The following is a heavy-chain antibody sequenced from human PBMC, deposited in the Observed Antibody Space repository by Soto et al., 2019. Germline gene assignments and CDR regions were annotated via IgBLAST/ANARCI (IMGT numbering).Heavy chain of an antibody. J-gene: IGHJ4*02. V-gene: IGHV1-18*04. CDR3: ARVDYYDSSGYYGY. CDR1: GYTFTIYG. D-gene: IGHD3-22*01. Sequence: QVQLVQSGAEVKKPGASVKVSCKASGYTFTIYGISWVRQAPGQGLEGMGWISGYNGNTDYAQNLQDRVTLTTDASTSSVYMEPRSLRSDDTDVYYCARVDYYDSSGYYGYWGQGTLITVS. CDR2: ISGYNGNT.